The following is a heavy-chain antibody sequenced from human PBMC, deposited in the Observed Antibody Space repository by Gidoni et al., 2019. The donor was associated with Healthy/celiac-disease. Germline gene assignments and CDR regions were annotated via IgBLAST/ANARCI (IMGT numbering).Heavy chain of an antibody. V-gene: IGHV3-33*01. Sequence: QVQLVESGGGVVQPGRSLRLSCAASGFTFSSYGMHWVRQAPGKGLEWVAVIWYDGSNKYYADSVKGRFTISRDNSKNTLYLQMNSLRAEDTAVYYCARGNYYGSGSYEWGQGTLVTVSS. CDR2: IWYDGSNK. J-gene: IGHJ4*02. CDR1: GFTFSSYG. CDR3: ARGNYYGSGSYE. D-gene: IGHD3-10*01.